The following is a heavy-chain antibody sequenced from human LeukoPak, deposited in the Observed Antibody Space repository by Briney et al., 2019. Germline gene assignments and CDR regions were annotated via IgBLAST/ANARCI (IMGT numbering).Heavy chain of an antibody. Sequence: GGSLRLSCAASGFTFSDYYMSWVRQAPGKGLEWVSVIGGSNGITFYVGSVKGRFTISRDNSKDTLYLQMNSLRAEDTAVYYCARNENSGWGYFDYWGQGTLVTVSS. J-gene: IGHJ4*02. CDR1: GFTFSDYY. D-gene: IGHD5-12*01. CDR3: ARNENSGWGYFDY. V-gene: IGHV3-23*01. CDR2: IGGSNGIT.